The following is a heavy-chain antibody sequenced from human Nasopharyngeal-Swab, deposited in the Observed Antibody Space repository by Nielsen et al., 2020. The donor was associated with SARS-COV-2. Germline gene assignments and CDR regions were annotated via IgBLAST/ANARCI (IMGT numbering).Heavy chain of an antibody. J-gene: IGHJ4*02. CDR2: ISYDGSNK. CDR3: AKDYYDSSGYYYPLRFDY. Sequence: GGSLRLSCAASGFPFTTYGMHWVRQAPGKGLEWVAVISYDGSNKYYADSVKGRFTISRDNSKNTLYLQMNSLRAEDTAVYYCAKDYYDSSGYYYPLRFDYWGQGTLVTVSS. V-gene: IGHV3-30*18. CDR1: GFPFTTYG. D-gene: IGHD3-22*01.